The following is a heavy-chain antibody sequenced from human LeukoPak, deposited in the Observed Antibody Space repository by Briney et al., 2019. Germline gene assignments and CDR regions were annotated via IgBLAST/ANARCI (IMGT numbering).Heavy chain of an antibody. CDR2: IKQDGSEK. CDR1: GFTLSSYW. Sequence: GGSLRLSCAASGFTLSSYWMSWVRQAPGKGLEWVANIKQDGSEKYYVDSVKGRFTISRDNAKNSLYLQMNSLRAEDTAVYYCAGVRGYSSGWTRYYFDYWGQGTLVTVSS. D-gene: IGHD6-19*01. V-gene: IGHV3-7*01. J-gene: IGHJ4*02. CDR3: AGVRGYSSGWTRYYFDY.